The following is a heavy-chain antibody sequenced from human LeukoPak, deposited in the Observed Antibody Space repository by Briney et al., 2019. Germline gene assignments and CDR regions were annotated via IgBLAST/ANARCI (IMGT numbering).Heavy chain of an antibody. D-gene: IGHD3-10*01. V-gene: IGHV3-21*01. CDR1: GFTFSSYS. CDR2: ISSSSSYI. Sequence: GGSLRPSCAASGFTFSSYSMNWVSQAPGKGLEWVSSISSSSSYIYYADSVKGRFTISRDNAKNSLYLQMNSLRAEDTAVYYCARGGSLGMVRGNWFDPWGQGTLVTVSS. CDR3: ARGGSLGMVRGNWFDP. J-gene: IGHJ5*02.